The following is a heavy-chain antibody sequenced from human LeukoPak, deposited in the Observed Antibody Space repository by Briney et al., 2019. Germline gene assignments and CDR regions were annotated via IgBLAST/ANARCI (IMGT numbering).Heavy chain of an antibody. Sequence: SETLSLTCTVSGGSISSYYWSWIRQPPGKGLEWIGSIYYSGSTYYNPSLKSRVTISVDTSKNQFSLKLSSVTAADTAVYYCASATVTTHYFDYWGQGTLVTVSS. V-gene: IGHV4-59*12. J-gene: IGHJ4*02. CDR3: ASATVTTHYFDY. CDR2: IYYSGST. D-gene: IGHD4-17*01. CDR1: GGSISSYY.